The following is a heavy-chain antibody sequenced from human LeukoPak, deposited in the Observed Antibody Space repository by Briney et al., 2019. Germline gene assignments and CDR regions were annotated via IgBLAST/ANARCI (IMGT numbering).Heavy chain of an antibody. CDR2: IAHHGNNK. V-gene: IGHV3-30*02. D-gene: IGHD2-8*02. J-gene: IGHJ4*02. CDR3: AKDGSWSCTD. CDR1: GFTFSSSA. Sequence: PGGSLRLSCRASGFTFSSSAMHWVRQGPGKGLEWVAYIAHHGNNKYYADSVKGRFTISRDNSKGSLYLQMNSLRAEDTAVYYCAKDGSWSCTDWGQGTLVRVSS.